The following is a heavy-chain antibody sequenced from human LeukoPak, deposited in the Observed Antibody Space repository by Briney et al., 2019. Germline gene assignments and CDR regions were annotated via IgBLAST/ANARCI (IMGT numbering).Heavy chain of an antibody. J-gene: IGHJ4*02. CDR2: IDTNTGNP. CDR1: GYTFTYYT. V-gene: IGHV7-4-1*02. Sequence: ASVTVSCTASGYTFTYYTLNWVRQPPAQGLELMGWIDTNTGNPTYSQGFIGRFVFSLDTSDTTAYLQIRSLKAEDTAVYYCARGYDTTGYFSYWGQGTLVAVSS. CDR3: ARGYDTTGYFSY. D-gene: IGHD3-22*01.